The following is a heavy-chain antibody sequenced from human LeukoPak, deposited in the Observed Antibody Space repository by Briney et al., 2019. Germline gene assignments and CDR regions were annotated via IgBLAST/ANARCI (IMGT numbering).Heavy chain of an antibody. Sequence: ASVKVSCKASGGTFSSYAISWVRQAPGQGLEWMGGIIPIFGTANYAQKFQGRVTITTDESTSTAYMELSSLRSEDTAVYYCARVIIGRKRPPYGHYFDYWGQGTLVTVSS. V-gene: IGHV1-69*05. J-gene: IGHJ4*02. CDR3: ARVIIGRKRPPYGHYFDY. CDR1: GGTFSSYA. CDR2: IIPIFGTA. D-gene: IGHD4-17*01.